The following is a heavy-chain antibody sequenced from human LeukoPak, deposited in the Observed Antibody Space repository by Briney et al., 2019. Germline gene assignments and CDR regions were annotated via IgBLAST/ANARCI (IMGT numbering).Heavy chain of an antibody. V-gene: IGHV1-2*02. CDR2: INPNSGGT. CDR1: GYTFTGYY. D-gene: IGHD6-19*01. J-gene: IGHJ4*02. Sequence: ASVKVSCKASGYTFTGYYMHWVRQAPGQGLEWMGWINPNSGGTNYAQKFQGRVTMTRDTSISTAYMELSRLRSDDMAVYYCVRLKGYSRGWIDYWGQGTLVIVSS. CDR3: VRLKGYSRGWIDY.